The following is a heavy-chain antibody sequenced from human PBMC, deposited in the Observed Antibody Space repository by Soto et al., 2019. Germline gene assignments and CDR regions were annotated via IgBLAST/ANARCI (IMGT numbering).Heavy chain of an antibody. D-gene: IGHD3-3*01. CDR2: IYYSGST. CDR1: GGSISSYY. Sequence: LSLTCTVSGGSISSYYWSWIRQPPGKGLEWIGYIYYSGSTNYNPSLKSRVTISVDTSKNQFSLKLSSVTAADTAVYYCARSLEYYDFWSGYFPSPYYYYGMDVWGQGTTVTVSS. CDR3: ARSLEYYDFWSGYFPSPYYYYGMDV. V-gene: IGHV4-59*01. J-gene: IGHJ6*02.